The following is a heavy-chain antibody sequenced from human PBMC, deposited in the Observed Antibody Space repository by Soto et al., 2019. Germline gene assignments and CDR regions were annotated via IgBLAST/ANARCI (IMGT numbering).Heavy chain of an antibody. CDR1: GLTFSKYA. J-gene: IGHJ3*02. Sequence: GSLRLSCAASGLTFSKYALTWVRQAPGKGLEWVSSISGSSIRTEYADSVKGRFTISRDSSKNTLYLQMNSLRAEDTAVYYCAKDPNGDHIGAFDMWGLGTMVTVSS. D-gene: IGHD4-17*01. CDR2: ISGSSIRT. V-gene: IGHV3-23*01. CDR3: AKDPNGDHIGAFDM.